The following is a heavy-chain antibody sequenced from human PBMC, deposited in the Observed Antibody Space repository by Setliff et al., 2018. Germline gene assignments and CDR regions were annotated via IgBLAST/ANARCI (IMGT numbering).Heavy chain of an antibody. D-gene: IGHD3-3*01. CDR2: IIPILGTA. CDR1: GGTFSSYA. CDR3: ARDKLRFLENWFDP. Sequence: SVKVSCKASGGTFSSYAISWVRQAPGQGLEWMGGIIPILGTANYAQNFQGRVTITADKSTSTAYMDLSSLRSEDSAVYYCARDKLRFLENWFDPWGQGTLVTVSS. V-gene: IGHV1-69*10. J-gene: IGHJ5*02.